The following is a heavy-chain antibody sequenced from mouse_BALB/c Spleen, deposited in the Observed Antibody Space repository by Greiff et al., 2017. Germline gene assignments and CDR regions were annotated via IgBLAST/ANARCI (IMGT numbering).Heavy chain of an antibody. CDR3: ARGGYRYDGAMDY. CDR1: GYSITSDYA. V-gene: IGHV3-2*02. Sequence: EVKLMESGPGLVKPSQSLSLTCTVTGYSITSDYAWTWIRQFPGNKLEWMGYISYSGSTSYNPSLKSRISITRDTSKNQFFLQLNSVTTEDTATYYCARGGYRYDGAMDYWGQGTSVTVAS. CDR2: ISYSGST. J-gene: IGHJ4*01. D-gene: IGHD2-14*01.